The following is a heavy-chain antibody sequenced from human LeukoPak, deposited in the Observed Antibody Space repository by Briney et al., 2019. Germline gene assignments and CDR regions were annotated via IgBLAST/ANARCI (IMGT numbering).Heavy chain of an antibody. J-gene: IGHJ4*02. Sequence: KTGGSLRLSCAASGFTFSSYEMNWVRQPPGKGLEWIGEVNLQGSTNYNPSLMGRVAISVDMSENHISLQLASVTAADTAVYYCAREGGPYRPLDYSGQGTLVTVSS. V-gene: IGHV4-34*01. CDR3: AREGGPYRPLDY. CDR2: VNLQGST. CDR1: GFTFSSYE.